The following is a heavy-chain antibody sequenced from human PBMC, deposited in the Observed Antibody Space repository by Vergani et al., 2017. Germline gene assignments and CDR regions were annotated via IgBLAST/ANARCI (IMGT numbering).Heavy chain of an antibody. J-gene: IGHJ6*03. CDR2: ISSSSSYI. Sequence: EVQLVESGGGLVKPGGSLRLSCAASGFTFSSYSMNWVRQAPGKGLEWVSSISSSSSYIYYADSVKGRFTISRDNAKNSLYLQMNSLRAEDTAVYYCARDYYGSGGYYTSDYYMDVWGKGTTVTVSS. CDR1: GFTFSSYS. V-gene: IGHV3-21*01. CDR3: ARDYYGSGGYYTSDYYMDV. D-gene: IGHD3-10*01.